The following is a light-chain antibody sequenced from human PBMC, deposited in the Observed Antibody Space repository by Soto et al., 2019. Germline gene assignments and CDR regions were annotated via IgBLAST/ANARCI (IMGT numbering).Light chain of an antibody. CDR2: DAS. CDR1: QSISTW. J-gene: IGKJ1*01. V-gene: IGKV1-5*01. CDR3: QQYYSYSLT. Sequence: DIRMTQSPSTLSASVGDRVTITCRATQSISTWLAWYQQKPGKAPDLLIYDASSLQTGVPSRFSGSGSGTEFTLTITSLQPDDFATYYCQQYYSYSLTFGQGTKVDIK.